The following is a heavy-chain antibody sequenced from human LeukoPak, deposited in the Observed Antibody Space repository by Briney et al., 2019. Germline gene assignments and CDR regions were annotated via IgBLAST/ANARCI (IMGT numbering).Heavy chain of an antibody. V-gene: IGHV1-69*13. CDR3: ARGRVGGASNPYYFDY. Sequence: SVKVSCRASGYTFTAHYIHWVRQAPGQGLEWMGGIIPIFGTANYAQKFQGRVTITADESTSTAYMELSSLRSEDTAVYYCARGRVGGASNPYYFDYWGQGTLVTVSS. J-gene: IGHJ4*02. CDR2: IIPIFGTA. D-gene: IGHD3-16*01. CDR1: GYTFTAHY.